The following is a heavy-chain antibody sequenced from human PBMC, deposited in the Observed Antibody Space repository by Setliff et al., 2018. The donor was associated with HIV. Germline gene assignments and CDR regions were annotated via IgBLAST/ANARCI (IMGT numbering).Heavy chain of an antibody. CDR2: IKQDGSEE. CDR1: GFTFSSYW. CDR3: ASVLRYYGSGSYPFGY. V-gene: IGHV3-7*02. D-gene: IGHD3-10*01. J-gene: IGHJ4*02. Sequence: GSLRLSCAASGFTFSSYWMSWVRQAPGKGLEWVANIKQDGSEEYYVDSVKGRFTISRDNAKNSLYLQMNSLRAEDTAVYYCASVLRYYGSGSYPFGYWGQGTLVTVSS.